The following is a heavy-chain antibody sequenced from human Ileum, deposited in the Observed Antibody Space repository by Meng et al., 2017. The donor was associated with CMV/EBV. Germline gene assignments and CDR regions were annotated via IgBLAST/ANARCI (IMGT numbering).Heavy chain of an antibody. J-gene: IGHJ4*02. V-gene: IGHV3-64*02. Sequence: TFSSYAMHWVLQAPGKGLEYVSAISSNAGSIHYADSVNGRFTISRDNSKNTLYLQMGSLRPEDMAVYYCAKGEAPGPYLGPEKYPLDYWGQGTLVTVSS. CDR2: ISSNAGSI. CDR1: TFSSYA. D-gene: IGHD3-3*02. CDR3: AKGEAPGPYLGPEKYPLDY.